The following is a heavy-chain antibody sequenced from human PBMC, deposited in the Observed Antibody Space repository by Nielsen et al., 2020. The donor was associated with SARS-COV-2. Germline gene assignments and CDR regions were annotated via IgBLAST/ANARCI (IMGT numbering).Heavy chain of an antibody. CDR1: GFTFSSYA. V-gene: IGHV3-30*04. J-gene: IGHJ4*02. D-gene: IGHD3-3*01. Sequence: GESLKISCAASGFTFSSYAMHWVRQAPGKGLEWVAVISYDGSNKYYADSVKGRFTISRDNSKNTLYLQMNSLRAEDTAVYYCARASSEVYYDFWSGYYKGGLFDYWGQGTLVTVSS. CDR3: ARASSEVYYDFWSGYYKGGLFDY. CDR2: ISYDGSNK.